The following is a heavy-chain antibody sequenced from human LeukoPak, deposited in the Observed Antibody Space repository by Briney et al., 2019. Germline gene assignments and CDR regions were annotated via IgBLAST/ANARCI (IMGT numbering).Heavy chain of an antibody. CDR3: ARRAGAYSHPYDY. D-gene: IGHD4/OR15-4a*01. CDR2: IYSDNT. Sequence: PGGSLRLSCEASGFTFNTYSMNWARQAPGKGLEWVSFIYSDNTHYSDSVKGRFTISRDNSKNTLYLQMNSLRAEDTAVYYCARRAGAYSHPYDYWGQGTLVTVSS. J-gene: IGHJ4*02. V-gene: IGHV3-53*01. CDR1: GFTFNTYS.